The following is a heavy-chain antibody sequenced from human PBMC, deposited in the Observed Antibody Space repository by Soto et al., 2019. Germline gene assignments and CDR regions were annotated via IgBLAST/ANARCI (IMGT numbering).Heavy chain of an antibody. D-gene: IGHD2-2*01. CDR3: ARLAGYCSGTNCYGYYGRDV. CDR2: FHYSGRT. Sequence: SETLSLTCSVSGGSISSGPYSWGWIRQPPGKGLEWIGTFHYSGRTYYSPSLESRVTISVDTSKNQFSLKVSSVTAADTAVFYCARLAGYCSGTNCYGYYGRDVGGKGTTVTVSS. J-gene: IGHJ6*04. CDR1: GGSISSGPYS. V-gene: IGHV4-39*01.